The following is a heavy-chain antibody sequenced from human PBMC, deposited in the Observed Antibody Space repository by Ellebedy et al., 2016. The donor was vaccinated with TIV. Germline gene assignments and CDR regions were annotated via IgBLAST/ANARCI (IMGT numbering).Heavy chain of an antibody. D-gene: IGHD3-10*01. Sequence: PGGSLRLSCQGSGYSFTGHWIGWVRQRPGKGLEWMGIIYPGDSETRYSPSFQGQVTISADKSISTAYLQWSSLKASDTAIYYCARREVRGADYGMDVWGQGTTVTVSS. J-gene: IGHJ6*02. CDR1: GYSFTGHW. CDR3: ARREVRGADYGMDV. V-gene: IGHV5-51*01. CDR2: IYPGDSET.